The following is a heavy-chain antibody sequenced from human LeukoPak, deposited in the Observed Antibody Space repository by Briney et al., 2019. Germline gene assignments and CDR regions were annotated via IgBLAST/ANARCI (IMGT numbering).Heavy chain of an antibody. J-gene: IGHJ4*02. Sequence: PSETLSLTCTVSGGSISSSSYHWGWIRQPPGKGLEWIGSIYYSGSTYYNPSLKSRVTISVDTSKNQFSLKLSSVTAADTAVYYCAKTSGYSNFDYWGQGTLVTVSS. V-gene: IGHV4-39*01. D-gene: IGHD3-22*01. CDR3: AKTSGYSNFDY. CDR1: GGSISSSSYH. CDR2: IYYSGST.